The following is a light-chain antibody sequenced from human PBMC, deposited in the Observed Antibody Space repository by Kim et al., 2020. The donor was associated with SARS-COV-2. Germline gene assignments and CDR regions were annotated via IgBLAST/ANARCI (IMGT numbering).Light chain of an antibody. CDR3: SAWDDSLNGRL. V-gene: IGLV1-44*01. CDR2: SNS. J-gene: IGLJ3*02. CDR1: SSNIGSYT. Sequence: GQRVTLAWSGSSSNIGSYTVNWYQQLPGTAPKLLIYSNSQRPSGVPDRFSGSKSGTSASLVISGLRSEDEADYYCSAWDDSLNGRLYGGGTQLTVL.